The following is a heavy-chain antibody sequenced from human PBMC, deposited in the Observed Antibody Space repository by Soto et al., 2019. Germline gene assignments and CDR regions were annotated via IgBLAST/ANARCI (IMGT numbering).Heavy chain of an antibody. CDR1: GFTFSIYA. D-gene: IGHD3-16*01. CDR3: AKNIEGAGSWYFDL. CDR2: INGRGSPT. V-gene: IGHV3-23*01. Sequence: EVQLLESGGGLVQPGGSLGLSCVASGFTFSIYAMSWVRQVPGKGPEWVSVINGRGSPTFYADSVKGRFTISRDNSKNTLYLQMYSLRAEDTAIYYCAKNIEGAGSWYFDLWGRGTLVTVSS. J-gene: IGHJ2*01.